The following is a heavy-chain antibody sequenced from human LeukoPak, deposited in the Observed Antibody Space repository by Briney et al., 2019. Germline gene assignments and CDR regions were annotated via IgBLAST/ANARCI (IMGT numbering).Heavy chain of an antibody. V-gene: IGHV3-21*01. CDR2: ISSSSSYI. J-gene: IGHJ5*02. D-gene: IGHD3-10*01. CDR3: AREDGSGSPNWFDP. CDR1: GFTFSSYN. Sequence: GGSLRLSCAASGFTFSSYNMNWVRQAPGKGLEWVSSISSSSSYIYYADSVKGRFTISRDNAKNSLYLQMNSLRAEDTAVYYCAREDGSGSPNWFDPWGQGTLVTVSS.